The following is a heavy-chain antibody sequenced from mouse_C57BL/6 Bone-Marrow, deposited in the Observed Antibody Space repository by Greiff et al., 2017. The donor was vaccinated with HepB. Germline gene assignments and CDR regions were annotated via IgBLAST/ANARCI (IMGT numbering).Heavy chain of an antibody. D-gene: IGHD1-1*01. V-gene: IGHV1-64*01. Sequence: QVQLQQPGAELVKPGASVKLSCKASGYTFTSYWMHWVKQRPGQGLEWIGMIHPNSGSTNYNEKFKSKATLTVDKSSSTAYMQLSSLTSEDSAVYYCAFITTVVATDYFDYWGQGTTLTVSS. J-gene: IGHJ2*01. CDR3: AFITTVVATDYFDY. CDR2: IHPNSGST. CDR1: GYTFTSYW.